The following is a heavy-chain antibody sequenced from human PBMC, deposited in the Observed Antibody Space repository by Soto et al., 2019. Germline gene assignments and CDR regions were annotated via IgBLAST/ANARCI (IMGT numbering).Heavy chain of an antibody. D-gene: IGHD3-3*01. CDR2: IYWDDEK. Sequence: QITLQESGPTLAKPTQTLTLTCSVSGFSLTTSGVGVGWIRQPPGKALEWLALIYWDDEKRYSPSLKNRLTLARLTCNIHAALTTTMMDPMPTPTHDCRHRRGSDSWSACQNGFDHWGQGTLVTVSS. V-gene: IGHV2-5*02. J-gene: IGHJ5*02. CDR3: RHRRGSDSWSACQNGFDH. CDR1: GFSLTTSGVG.